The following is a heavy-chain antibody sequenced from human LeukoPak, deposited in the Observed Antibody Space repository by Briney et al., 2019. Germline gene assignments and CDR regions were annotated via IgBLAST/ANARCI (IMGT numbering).Heavy chain of an antibody. V-gene: IGHV3-23*01. CDR1: AFTFSSYA. CDR2: ISGSGGST. CDR3: AKDGFLWVFDY. D-gene: IGHD2/OR15-2a*01. Sequence: PGGSLRLSSAASAFTFSSYAMSWVRQAPGKGLEWLSAISGSGGSTYYADSVKGRFTISRDNSKNTLYLQMNSLRAEDTAVYYCAKDGFLWVFDYWGQGTLVTVSS. J-gene: IGHJ4*02.